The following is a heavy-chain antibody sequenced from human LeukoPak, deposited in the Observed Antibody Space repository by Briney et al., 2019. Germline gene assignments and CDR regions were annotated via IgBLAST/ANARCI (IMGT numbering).Heavy chain of an antibody. CDR3: ARDYSGSYIDY. CDR1: GFTFSTYW. Sequence: GGSLRLSCETSGFTFSTYWMSWVRQAPGKGLEWVAVISYDGSNKYYADSVKGRFTISRDNSKNTLYLQMNSLRAEDTAVYYCARDYSGSYIDYWGQGTLVTVSS. CDR2: ISYDGSNK. J-gene: IGHJ4*02. D-gene: IGHD1-26*01. V-gene: IGHV3-30-3*01.